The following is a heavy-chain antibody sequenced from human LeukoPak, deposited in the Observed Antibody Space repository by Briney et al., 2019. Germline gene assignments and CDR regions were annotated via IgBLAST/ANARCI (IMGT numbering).Heavy chain of an antibody. CDR2: INPNSGGT. D-gene: IGHD3-22*01. CDR3: ARVGDSSADDY. J-gene: IGHJ4*02. V-gene: IGHV1-2*02. CDR1: GYTFTGYY. Sequence: ASVKVSCKASGYTFTGYYMHWVRQAPGQGLEWMGWINPNSGGTNYAQKFQGRVTMTRDMSTSTVYMELSSLRSEDTAVYYCARVGDSSADDYWGQGTLVTVSS.